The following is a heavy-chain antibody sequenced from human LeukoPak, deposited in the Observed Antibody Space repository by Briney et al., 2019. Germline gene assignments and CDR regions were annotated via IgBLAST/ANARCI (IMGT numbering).Heavy chain of an antibody. CDR1: GGSISSSNYY. D-gene: IGHD6-13*01. Sequence: PSETLSLTCTVSGGSISSSNYYWAWIRQPPGKGLEWIGSIYYSGSTYYNMSLKSRVTISVDTSKNQVSVKLSSVTAADTAVYYCAREGSSWYDYWGQGTLVTVSS. CDR2: IYYSGST. V-gene: IGHV4-39*07. J-gene: IGHJ4*02. CDR3: AREGSSWYDY.